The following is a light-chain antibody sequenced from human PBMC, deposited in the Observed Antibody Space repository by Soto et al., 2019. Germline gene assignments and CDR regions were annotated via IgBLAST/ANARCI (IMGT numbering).Light chain of an antibody. V-gene: IGLV1-47*01. J-gene: IGLJ1*01. CDR3: AAWDDSLKTYV. Sequence: QSVLTQPPSVSEAPRQRVTISCSGSSSNIGNNAVNWYQQLSGTAPKLLIYRNSQRPSGVPDRLSGSKSGTSASLAISGLRSEDEADYYCAAWDDSLKTYVFGTGTKVTVL. CDR2: RNS. CDR1: SSNIGNNA.